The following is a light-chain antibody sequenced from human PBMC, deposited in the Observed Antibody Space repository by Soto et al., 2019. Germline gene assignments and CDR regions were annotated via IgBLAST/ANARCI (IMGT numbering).Light chain of an antibody. Sequence: EIVLTQSPATLSLSPGERATLSCRASQSVSRYLAWYQQKPGQAPRLLIYDTSHRATGIPARFSGSGSGTDFTLTISSLEPEDFTVYYCQQRSSGPTFGRGTKVEIK. CDR1: QSVSRY. CDR3: QQRSSGPT. V-gene: IGKV3-11*01. J-gene: IGKJ4*01. CDR2: DTS.